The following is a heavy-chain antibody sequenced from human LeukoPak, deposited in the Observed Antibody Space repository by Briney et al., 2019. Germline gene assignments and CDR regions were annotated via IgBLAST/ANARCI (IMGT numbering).Heavy chain of an antibody. J-gene: IGHJ4*02. Sequence: SETLSLTCTVSRGSVNSNSYYWGWIRQPPGKGLEWIGTIYYTGNTYYNPALESRVTISVDTSKNQFSLKLTSVTAADTAVYYCARDHEVSSSSFDYWGQGTLVTVSS. CDR1: RGSVNSNSYY. V-gene: IGHV4-39*07. CDR3: ARDHEVSSSSFDY. CDR2: IYYTGNT. D-gene: IGHD6-6*01.